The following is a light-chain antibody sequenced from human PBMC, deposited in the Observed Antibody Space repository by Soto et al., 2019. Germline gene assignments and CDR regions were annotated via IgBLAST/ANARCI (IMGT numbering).Light chain of an antibody. CDR1: QSVSSN. J-gene: IGKJ2*01. Sequence: EIVMTQSPATLSVSPGEKATLSCRASQSVSSNLAWYQQKPGQAPTLLTYAASARATGIPVRFSGSRSGTEFTLTISSLQSEDFAVYYCQHYNNWPFTFGQGTKLEIK. CDR3: QHYNNWPFT. V-gene: IGKV3-15*01. CDR2: AAS.